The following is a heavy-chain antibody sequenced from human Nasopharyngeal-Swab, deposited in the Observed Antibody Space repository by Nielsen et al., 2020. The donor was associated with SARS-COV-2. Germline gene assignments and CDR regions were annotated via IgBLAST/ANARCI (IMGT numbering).Heavy chain of an antibody. V-gene: IGHV3-53*01. J-gene: IGHJ6*02. D-gene: IGHD3-3*01. Sequence: WIRQPPGMGLEWVSVIYSGGSTYYADSVKGRFTISRDNSKNTLYLQMNSLRAEDTAVYYCASSHDFWSGSPYYYYYGMDVWGQGTTVTVSS. CDR2: IYSGGST. CDR3: ASSHDFWSGSPYYYYYGMDV.